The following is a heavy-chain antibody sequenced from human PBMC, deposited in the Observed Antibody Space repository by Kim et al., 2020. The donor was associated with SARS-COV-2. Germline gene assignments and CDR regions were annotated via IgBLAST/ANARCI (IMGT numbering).Heavy chain of an antibody. Sequence: ASVKVSCKASGYTFTSYGISWVRQAPGQGLEWMGWISAYNGNTNYAQKLQGRVTMTTDTSTSTAYMELRSLRSDDTAVYYCARLGYLVFGELRADYYYGMDVWGQGTTVTVSS. J-gene: IGHJ6*02. CDR3: ARLGYLVFGELRADYYYGMDV. CDR1: GYTFTSYG. CDR2: ISAYNGNT. V-gene: IGHV1-18*01. D-gene: IGHD3-10*02.